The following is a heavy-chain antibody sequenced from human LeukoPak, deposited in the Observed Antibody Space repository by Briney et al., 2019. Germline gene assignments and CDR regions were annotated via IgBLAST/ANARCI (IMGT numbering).Heavy chain of an antibody. CDR2: ISSSSSYI. CDR3: ARGFPIHSTQETD. J-gene: IGHJ4*02. V-gene: IGHV3-21*01. CDR1: GFTFSSYS. D-gene: IGHD1-1*01. Sequence: GGSLRLPCAASGFTFSSYSMNWVRQAPGKGLEWVSSISSSSSYIYYADSVKGRFTISRDNAKNSLYLQMNSLRAEDTAVYYCARGFPIHSTQETDWGQGTLVTVSS.